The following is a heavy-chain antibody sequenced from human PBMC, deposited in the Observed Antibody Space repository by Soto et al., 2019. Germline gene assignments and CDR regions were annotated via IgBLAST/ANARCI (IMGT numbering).Heavy chain of an antibody. CDR2: INPSGGYT. Sequence: ASVKVSCKASGYTFTSYYMNWVRQAPGQGLEWLGIINPSGGYTTYAQRFLGRVTMTSDTSTSTVHMELGSLTSEDTAVYYCGRGGGIVVLTAPYDHWGQGTLVTVSS. J-gene: IGHJ4*02. D-gene: IGHD2-21*02. CDR1: GYTFTSYY. CDR3: GRGGGIVVLTAPYDH. V-gene: IGHV1-46*03.